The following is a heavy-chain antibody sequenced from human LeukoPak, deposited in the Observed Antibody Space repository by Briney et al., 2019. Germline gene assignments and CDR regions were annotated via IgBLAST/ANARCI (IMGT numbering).Heavy chain of an antibody. CDR3: ARDRTFDRTFDY. D-gene: IGHD3-22*01. CDR2: IYSSGST. Sequence: PSETLSLACTVSGGSISSGTLSWSWIRQPAGKGPEWIGHIYSSGSTNYNPSLKSRVTMSLDMSKNQFSLNLRSVTAADTAVYYCARDRTFDRTFDYWGQGTLVTVSS. CDR1: GGSISSGTLS. V-gene: IGHV4-61*09. J-gene: IGHJ4*02.